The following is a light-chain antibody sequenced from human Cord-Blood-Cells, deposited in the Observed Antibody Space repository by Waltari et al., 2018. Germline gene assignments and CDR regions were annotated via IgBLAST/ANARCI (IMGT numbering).Light chain of an antibody. CDR2: EGS. CDR3: CSYAGSVV. J-gene: IGLJ2*01. Sequence: QSALTQPASVSGSPGQSITIYCPGTSSDVGSYNLVSWYQQHPGKAPKLMIYEGSKRPSGVSNRFSGSKSGNTASLTISGLQAEDEADYYCCSYAGSVVFGGGTKLTVL. V-gene: IGLV2-23*01. CDR1: SSDVGSYNL.